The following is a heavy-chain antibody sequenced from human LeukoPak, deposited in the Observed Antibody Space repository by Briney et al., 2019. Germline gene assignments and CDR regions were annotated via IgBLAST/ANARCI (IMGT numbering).Heavy chain of an antibody. CDR3: ARRTYYYDSSGYYSGAGYWFDP. V-gene: IGHV5-51*01. CDR2: TFAVYSYT. Sequence: GESLKISCQSSGYNFTPYWIVWVRQMPGKGLEWMGITFAVYSYTIYSPSFQGQVTISADKSISTAYLQWSSLKASDTAMYYCARRTYYYDSSGYYSGAGYWFDPWGQGTLVTVSS. D-gene: IGHD3-22*01. CDR1: GYNFTPYW. J-gene: IGHJ5*02.